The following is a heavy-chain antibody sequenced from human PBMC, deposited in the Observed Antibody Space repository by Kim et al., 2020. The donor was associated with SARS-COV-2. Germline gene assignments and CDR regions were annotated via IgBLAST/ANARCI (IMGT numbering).Heavy chain of an antibody. Sequence: GGSLRLSCTTSGFTFTNYAMNWVRQAPGKGPEWVASIDGNGGNKYYADSVKGRFTISRDNSKNTLYLQLNSLRAEDTAVYYCTRGESGGDYPHRGHRGQGNLVTVSS. CDR3: TRGESGGDYPHRGH. CDR2: IDGNGGNK. J-gene: IGHJ4*02. CDR1: GFTFTNYA. D-gene: IGHD2-21*01. V-gene: IGHV3-33*08.